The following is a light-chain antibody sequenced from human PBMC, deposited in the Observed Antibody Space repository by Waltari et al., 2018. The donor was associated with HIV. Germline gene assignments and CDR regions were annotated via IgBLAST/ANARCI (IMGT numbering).Light chain of an antibody. Sequence: SSELTQDPAVSVALGQTVRITCQGDSLRSYYASWYQQKPGQAPVVVIYGQNKRPSGIPDLFPGSSSGNTASFTITGAQAEDEADYYCNSRDSSGNHRVFGGGTKLTVL. V-gene: IGLV3-19*01. CDR1: SLRSYY. J-gene: IGLJ3*02. CDR2: GQN. CDR3: NSRDSSGNHRV.